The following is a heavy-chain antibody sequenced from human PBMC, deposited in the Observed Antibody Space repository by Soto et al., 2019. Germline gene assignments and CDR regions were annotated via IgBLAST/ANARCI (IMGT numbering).Heavy chain of an antibody. V-gene: IGHV1-18*04. CDR1: ADTFTSYY. D-gene: IGHD3-3*01. J-gene: IGHJ5*02. CDR2: ISAYDGKT. Sequence: ASVKVSCKAPADTFTSYYIHWVRQAPGQGLELMGWISAYDGKTTYAEKFQGRVTLTTDTSTSTAYMELRSLRSDDTAIYYCARDPHEFWTSYWFDPWGQGTPVTVSS. CDR3: ARDPHEFWTSYWFDP.